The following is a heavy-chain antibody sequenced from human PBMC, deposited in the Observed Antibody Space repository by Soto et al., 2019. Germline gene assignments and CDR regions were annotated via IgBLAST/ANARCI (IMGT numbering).Heavy chain of an antibody. V-gene: IGHV3-48*01. CDR3: AASILVSRQYFDL. J-gene: IGHJ2*01. CDR1: GFTFSSYT. CDR2: ITHSSSAI. D-gene: IGHD3-9*01. Sequence: GSLRPSCSAPGFTFSSYTMDWVRQAPGKGLEWISHITHSSSAIYHADSVRGRFTVSRDNAKNSLYLQLNSLRAEDTAVYYCAASILVSRQYFDLWGRGTLVTVSS.